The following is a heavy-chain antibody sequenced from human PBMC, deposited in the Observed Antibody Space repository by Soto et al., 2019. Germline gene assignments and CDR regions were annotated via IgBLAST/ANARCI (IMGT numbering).Heavy chain of an antibody. CDR1: GYTFTGYY. CDR3: ARDRWGNWNYIDAFDI. Sequence: ASVNVSCKASGYTFTGYYMHWVRQAPGQGLEWMGWINPNSGGTNYAQKFQGRVTMTRDTSISTAYMELNRLTFDDTAVYYCARDRWGNWNYIDAFDIWGQGTMVTVSS. D-gene: IGHD1-7*01. J-gene: IGHJ3*02. V-gene: IGHV1-2*02. CDR2: INPNSGGT.